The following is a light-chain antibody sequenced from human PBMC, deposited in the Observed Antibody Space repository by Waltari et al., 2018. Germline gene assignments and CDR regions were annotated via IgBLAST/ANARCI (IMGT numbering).Light chain of an antibody. Sequence: QSALTQPASVSGSPGQSITIPCTETSNDVGGYSYITWYQQHPGKAPKLMIFEVSKRPSGVSNRFSGSKSDNTASLTISGLQAEDEADYFCKSYTTKNTWVFGGGTKLTVL. CDR2: EVS. CDR1: SNDVGGYSY. V-gene: IGLV2-14*01. J-gene: IGLJ3*02. CDR3: KSYTTKNTWV.